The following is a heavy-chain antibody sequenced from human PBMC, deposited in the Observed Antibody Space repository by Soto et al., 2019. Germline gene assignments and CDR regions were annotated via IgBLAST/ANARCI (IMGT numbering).Heavy chain of an antibody. J-gene: IGHJ6*02. CDR1: GGSMSSGGYS. Sequence: SETLSLTCAVSGGSMSSGGYSWSWIRQPPGKGLEWIGYIYHNGSPYYNPSLKSRVTISVDRSKNQFSLRLSSVTAADTAVYYCARVPDVWGQGTTVTVSS. V-gene: IGHV4-30-2*01. CDR2: IYHNGSP. CDR3: ARVPDV.